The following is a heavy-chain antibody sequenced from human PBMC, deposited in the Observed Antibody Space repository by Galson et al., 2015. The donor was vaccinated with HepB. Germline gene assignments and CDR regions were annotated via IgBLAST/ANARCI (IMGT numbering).Heavy chain of an antibody. CDR2: ISGSGDGT. D-gene: IGHD6-19*01. Sequence: SLRLSCAASGFTFSSYAMAWVRQAPGKGLEWVSSISGSGDGTYYADSVKGRITISRDNSKNTLYVEIYSLRAEDTAVYYCAKDSSGPHAFDIWGQGTMVTVSS. CDR3: AKDSSGPHAFDI. V-gene: IGHV3-23*01. J-gene: IGHJ3*02. CDR1: GFTFSSYA.